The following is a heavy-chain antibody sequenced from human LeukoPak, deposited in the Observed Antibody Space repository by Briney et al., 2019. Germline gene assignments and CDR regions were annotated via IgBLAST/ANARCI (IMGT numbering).Heavy chain of an antibody. CDR1: GFTFSSYA. Sequence: PGGSLRLSCAASGFTFSSYAMHWVRQAPGKGLEWVAFIQYDGSNKYYADSVKGRFTISRDNSKNTLYLQMNSLRAEDTAVYYCAKDRELGLLWFGELLWFDYWGQGTLVTVSS. V-gene: IGHV3-30*02. D-gene: IGHD3-10*01. J-gene: IGHJ4*02. CDR3: AKDRELGLLWFGELLWFDY. CDR2: IQYDGSNK.